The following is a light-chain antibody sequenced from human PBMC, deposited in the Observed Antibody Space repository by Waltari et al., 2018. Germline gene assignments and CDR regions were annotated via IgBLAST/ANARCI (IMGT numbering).Light chain of an antibody. CDR1: QSVLYNSNNKNY. Sequence: DIVMTQSPDSLAVSLGERATINCKSSQSVLYNSNNKNYLEWYQQKPGQPPQLLIYWASNRGSGVPDRFSGSGSGTDFTLTISSLQAEYVAVYYCQQYYSTITFGQGTRLEIK. J-gene: IGKJ5*01. CDR2: WAS. CDR3: QQYYSTIT. V-gene: IGKV4-1*01.